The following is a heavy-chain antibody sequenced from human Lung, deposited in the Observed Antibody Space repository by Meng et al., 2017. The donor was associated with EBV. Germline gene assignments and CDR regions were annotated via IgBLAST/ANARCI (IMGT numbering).Heavy chain of an antibody. CDR3: ARATSGFDS. CDR2: TYYMSKWYN. CDR1: GDSVSSNSAA. J-gene: IGHJ4*02. V-gene: IGHV6-1*01. Sequence: VQLEQSGPGLVKPSXTLSPSCDISGDSVSSNSAAWNWIRQSPLRGLEWLGRTYYMSKWYNDYAVSVKSRISINPDTSKNQFSLQLNSVTPEDTAVYYCARATSGFDSWGQGTPVTVSS. D-gene: IGHD2-2*01.